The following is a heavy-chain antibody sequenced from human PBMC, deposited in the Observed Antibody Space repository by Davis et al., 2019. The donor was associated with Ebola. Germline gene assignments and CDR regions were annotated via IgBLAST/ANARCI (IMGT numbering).Heavy chain of an antibody. V-gene: IGHV4-39*01. J-gene: IGHJ4*02. CDR2: IYYRGTT. CDR1: GGSISSGDYY. CDR3: ARRRLSFEAIDY. D-gene: IGHD1-26*01. Sequence: MPSETLSLTCTVSGGSISSGDYYWGWIRQPPGKGLEWIGSIYYRGTTYYTPSLKSRVTISVDTSKNQFSLKLSSVSAADTAVYYCARRRLSFEAIDYWGQGTLVTVSS.